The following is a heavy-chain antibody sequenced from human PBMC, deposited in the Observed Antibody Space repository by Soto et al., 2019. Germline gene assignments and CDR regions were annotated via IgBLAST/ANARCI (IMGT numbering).Heavy chain of an antibody. CDR1: GFTFSSYG. CDR2: IWYDGSNK. D-gene: IGHD3-22*01. Sequence: QVQLVESGGGVVQPGRSLRLSCAASGFTFSSYGMHWVHQAPGKGLEWVAVIWYDGSNKYYADSVKGRFTISRDNSKNTLYLQMNSLRAEDTAVYYCARPNYYDSSGGFDYWGQGTLVTVSS. J-gene: IGHJ4*02. V-gene: IGHV3-33*01. CDR3: ARPNYYDSSGGFDY.